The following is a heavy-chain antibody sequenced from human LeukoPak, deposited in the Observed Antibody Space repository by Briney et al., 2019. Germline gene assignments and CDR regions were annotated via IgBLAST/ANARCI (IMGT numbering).Heavy chain of an antibody. Sequence: GASVKVSCKASGGTFSSYAINWVRQAPGQGLEWMGWISPYNGNTNYAQKFQDRVTMTTDTSTTTAYMELRSLKSDDTAVYYCAITFGALGAYFDYWGQGTLVTVSS. CDR2: ISPYNGNT. CDR3: AITFGALGAYFDY. V-gene: IGHV1-18*01. J-gene: IGHJ4*02. CDR1: GGTFSSYA. D-gene: IGHD1-26*01.